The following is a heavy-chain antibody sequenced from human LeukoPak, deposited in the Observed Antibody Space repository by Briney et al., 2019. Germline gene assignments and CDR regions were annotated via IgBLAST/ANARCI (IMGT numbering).Heavy chain of an antibody. CDR3: ARGPSGYHNT. D-gene: IGHD5-12*01. J-gene: IGHJ4*02. CDR1: GFTFDDYG. CDR2: INWNGGST. Sequence: GGSLRLSCAASGFTFDDYGMSWVRQAPGKGLEWVSGINWNGGSTGYADSVKGRFTISRDNAKNFLYLQMNSLRAEDTAVYYCARGPSGYHNTGGQGTLVTVSS. V-gene: IGHV3-20*04.